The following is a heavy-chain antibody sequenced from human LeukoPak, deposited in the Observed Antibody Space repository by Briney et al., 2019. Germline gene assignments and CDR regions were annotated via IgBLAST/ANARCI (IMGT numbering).Heavy chain of an antibody. CDR2: IYSGGTT. CDR3: ARDAGCSTTSCRPGCFDY. D-gene: IGHD2-2*01. CDR1: GFTVSSNL. V-gene: IGHV3-66*02. J-gene: IGHJ4*02. Sequence: PGGSLRLSCAASGFTVSSNLMNWVRQAPGKGLEWVSVIYSGGTTYYADSVKGRFTVSRDNSKNTLYLQMNSLRAEDTAVYYCARDAGCSTTSCRPGCFDYWGQGTLVTVSS.